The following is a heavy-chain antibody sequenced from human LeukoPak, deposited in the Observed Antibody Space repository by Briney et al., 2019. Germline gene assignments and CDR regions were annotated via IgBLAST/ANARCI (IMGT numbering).Heavy chain of an antibody. J-gene: IGHJ2*01. V-gene: IGHV4-38-2*01. CDR2: IYHSGST. D-gene: IGHD2-21*02. CDR1: GYSISSGYY. Sequence: SETLSLTCAVSGYSISSGYYWGWIRQPPGQGLEWIGRIYHSGSTYYNPSLKSRVTISVDTSKNQFSLKLSSVTAAGTAVYYCARHSIVVVTAGYFDLWGRGTLVTVSS. CDR3: ARHSIVVVTAGYFDL.